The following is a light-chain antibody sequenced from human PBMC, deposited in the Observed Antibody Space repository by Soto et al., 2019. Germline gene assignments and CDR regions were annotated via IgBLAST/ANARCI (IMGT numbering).Light chain of an antibody. CDR3: QHYSGYSWT. CDR2: KTF. CDR1: QSISSW. V-gene: IGKV1-5*03. Sequence: DIDMTQSPSTLSASLGDRVTLSCRASQSISSWLAWYQQKPGKAPNLLIYKTFSFESGVPARFSGSGSGTDFTLTISSLQPDDFATYYCQHYSGYSWTFGQGTKVEIK. J-gene: IGKJ1*01.